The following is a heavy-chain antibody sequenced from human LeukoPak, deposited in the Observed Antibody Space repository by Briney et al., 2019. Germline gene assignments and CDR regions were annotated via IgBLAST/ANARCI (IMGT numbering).Heavy chain of an antibody. V-gene: IGHV3-7*01. Sequence: PGGSLRLSCAASGFTFSDHYMSWIRQAPGKGLEWVANINQDGTEKYYVDSVKGRFTISRDNAKNSLDLQMNSLRVEDTGIYYCVKVAKYYYGSETYYFFEHWGQGTPVTASS. CDR1: GFTFSDHY. J-gene: IGHJ4*02. CDR2: INQDGTEK. D-gene: IGHD3-10*01. CDR3: VKVAKYYYGSETYYFFEH.